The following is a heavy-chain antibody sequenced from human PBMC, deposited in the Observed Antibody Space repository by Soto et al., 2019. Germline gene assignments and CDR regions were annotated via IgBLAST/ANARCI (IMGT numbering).Heavy chain of an antibody. CDR1: GGTFSSYA. Sequence: QVQLVQSGAEVKKPGSSVKVSCKASGGTFSSYAISWVRQAPGQGLEWMGGIIPIFGTANYAQKFQGRVTIPADDTTRTANMELSSLRSEDTAVYYWARPQELTRIYSYDAMDVWGQGTTVPVSS. CDR3: ARPQELTRIYSYDAMDV. D-gene: IGHD1-7*01. J-gene: IGHJ6*02. V-gene: IGHV1-69*12. CDR2: IIPIFGTA.